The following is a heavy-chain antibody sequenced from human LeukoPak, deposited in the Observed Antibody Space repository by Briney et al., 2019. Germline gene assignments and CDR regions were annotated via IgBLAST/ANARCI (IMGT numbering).Heavy chain of an antibody. CDR1: GFTVSSNY. CDR3: ARGSYGSGSYPQTIDY. Sequence: GGSLRLSCAASGFTVSSNYMSWVRQAPGKGLEWVSVIYSGGSTYYADSVKGRFTISRDNSKNTLYLQMNSLRAEDTAVYYCARGSYGSGSYPQTIDYWGQGTLVTVSS. J-gene: IGHJ4*02. V-gene: IGHV3-53*01. D-gene: IGHD3-10*01. CDR2: IYSGGST.